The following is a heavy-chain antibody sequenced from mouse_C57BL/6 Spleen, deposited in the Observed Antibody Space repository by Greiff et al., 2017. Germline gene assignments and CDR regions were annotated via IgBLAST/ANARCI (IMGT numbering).Heavy chain of an antibody. Sequence: QVHVKQSGPELVKPGASVKISCKASGYAFSSSWMNWVKQRPGQGLEWIGRIYPGDGDTNYNGKFKGKATLTADKSSSTAYMQLSSLTSEDSAVYFCACDGYYWFAYWGQGTLVTVSA. V-gene: IGHV1-82*01. CDR3: ACDGYYWFAY. J-gene: IGHJ3*01. D-gene: IGHD2-3*01. CDR1: GYAFSSSW. CDR2: IYPGDGDT.